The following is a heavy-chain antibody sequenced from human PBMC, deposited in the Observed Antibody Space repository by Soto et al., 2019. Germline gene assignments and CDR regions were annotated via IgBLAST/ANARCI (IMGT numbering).Heavy chain of an antibody. V-gene: IGHV3-15*01. Sequence: ELQLVESGGGLVKPGGSLRLSCAASGFDFSNGWMSWVRQAAGKGLEWVGRIKSKIHGGTTDYAAPVKGRFTISRDDSKNTLYLHRGRLKLEDTAVYYCTAEEWEWGQGTLVTVSS. CDR2: IKSKIHGGTT. CDR3: TAEEWE. CDR1: GFDFSNGW. J-gene: IGHJ4*02. D-gene: IGHD1-26*01.